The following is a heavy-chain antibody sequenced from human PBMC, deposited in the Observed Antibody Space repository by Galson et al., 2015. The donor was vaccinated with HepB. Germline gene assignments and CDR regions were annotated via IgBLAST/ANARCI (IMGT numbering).Heavy chain of an antibody. J-gene: IGHJ4*02. CDR3: VREGVVVTGVATFYFDY. CDR1: GFTFSNYA. D-gene: IGHD2-21*02. Sequence: SLRLSCAASGFTFSNYAIHWIRQPPGKGLEWVAVLSYDGSRKYFGGSVKGRFTISRDNSKNTLFLQMNSLRVEDTAVYYCVREGVVVTGVATFYFDYWGQGTLVTVSS. CDR2: LSYDGSRK. V-gene: IGHV3-30*14.